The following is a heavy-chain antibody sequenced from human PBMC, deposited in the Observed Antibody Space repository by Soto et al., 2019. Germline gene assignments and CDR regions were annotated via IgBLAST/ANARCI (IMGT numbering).Heavy chain of an antibody. CDR3: ARSSTSNNFDY. J-gene: IGHJ4*02. Sequence: QVQLQESGPGLVKPSQTLSLTCTVSGGSISSGGYYWSWIRQHPGKVLEWLGYIYYSGSTYYNPSLKSRVTISVDTSKNQFSLKLSSVTAADTAVYYCARSSTSNNFDYWGQGTLVTVSS. CDR1: GGSISSGGYY. V-gene: IGHV4-31*03. CDR2: IYYSGST. D-gene: IGHD4-4*01.